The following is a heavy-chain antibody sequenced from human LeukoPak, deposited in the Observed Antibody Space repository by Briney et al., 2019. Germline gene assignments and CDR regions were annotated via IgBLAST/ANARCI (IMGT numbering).Heavy chain of an antibody. CDR1: GFTFSSYS. Sequence: GGSLRLSCAASGFTFSSYSMNWVRQAPGKGLEWVSSISSSSSYIYYADSVKGRFTISRDNAKNSLYPQMNSLRAEDTAVYYCARDQRYNWNHQSGYYYGMDVWGKGTTVTVSS. CDR2: ISSSSSYI. V-gene: IGHV3-21*01. CDR3: ARDQRYNWNHQSGYYYGMDV. J-gene: IGHJ6*04. D-gene: IGHD1-1*01.